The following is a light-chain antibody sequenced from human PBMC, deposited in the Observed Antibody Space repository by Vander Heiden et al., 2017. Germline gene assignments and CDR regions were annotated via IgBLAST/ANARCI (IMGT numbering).Light chain of an antibody. CDR2: GAS. Sequence: DVQMTQSPATLSASAGDRVTITCQASRDINTYLNWYQQKPGQAPSLLIYGASNRDTGIPARFSGSGSGTEFTFTISSLQPEDIAAYYCQQYDSRPLSFGQGTKLESK. CDR1: RDINTY. CDR3: QQYDSRPLS. V-gene: IGKV1-33*01. J-gene: IGKJ2*01.